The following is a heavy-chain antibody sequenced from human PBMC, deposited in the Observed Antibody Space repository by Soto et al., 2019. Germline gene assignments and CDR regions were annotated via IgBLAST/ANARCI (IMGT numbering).Heavy chain of an antibody. CDR2: ISAYNGNT. CDR3: ARDYDFWSGYSNFDY. Sequence: ASLKVSCKASGYTFTSYGISWVRQAPGQGLEWMGWISAYNGNTNYAQKPQGRVTITTDTSTSTAYMELRNLRSDDTAVYYCARDYDFWSGYSNFDYWGQGTLVTVSS. V-gene: IGHV1-18*01. D-gene: IGHD3-3*01. CDR1: GYTFTSYG. J-gene: IGHJ4*02.